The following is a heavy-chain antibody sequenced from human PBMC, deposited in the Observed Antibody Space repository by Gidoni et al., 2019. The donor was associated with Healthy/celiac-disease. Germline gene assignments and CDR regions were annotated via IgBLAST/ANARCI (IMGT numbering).Heavy chain of an antibody. CDR2: INHSGST. CDR3: ARGPTHIAAAGTFDY. D-gene: IGHD6-13*01. CDR1: GGSFSGYY. V-gene: IGHV4-34*01. Sequence: QVQLQQWGAGLLKPSETLSLTCAVSGGSFSGYYWSWIRQPPGKGLEWIGEINHSGSTNYNPSLKSRVTISVDTSKNQFSLKLSSVTAADTAVYYCARGPTHIAAAGTFDYWGQGTLVTVSS. J-gene: IGHJ4*02.